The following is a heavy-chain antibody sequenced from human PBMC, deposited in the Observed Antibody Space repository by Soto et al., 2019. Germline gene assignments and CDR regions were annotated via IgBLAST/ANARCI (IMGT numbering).Heavy chain of an antibody. CDR2: IYYDGSNK. Sequence: PGGSLRLSCAASGFTFSNYGMHWVRQAPGKGLEWVAVIYYDGSNKYYADSVKGRFTISRDNSKNTLYLQMNSLRAEDTAVYYCARVPYRIIGSGMDVWGQGTTVTVSS. V-gene: IGHV3-33*01. CDR3: ARVPYRIIGSGMDV. D-gene: IGHD3-10*01. CDR1: GFTFSNYG. J-gene: IGHJ6*02.